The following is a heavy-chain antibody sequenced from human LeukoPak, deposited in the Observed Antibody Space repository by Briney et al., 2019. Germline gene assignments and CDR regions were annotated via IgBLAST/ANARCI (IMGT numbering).Heavy chain of an antibody. V-gene: IGHV3-30*04. CDR3: ARDLGTTEGNWFDP. CDR1: GFTFSSYA. D-gene: IGHD1-1*01. Sequence: GRSLRLSCAAPGFTFSSYAMRWVRQAPGKGLEWVAVISYDGSNKYYADSVKGRFTISRDNSKNTLYLQMNSLRAEDTAVYYCARDLGTTEGNWFDPWGQGTLVTVSS. J-gene: IGHJ5*02. CDR2: ISYDGSNK.